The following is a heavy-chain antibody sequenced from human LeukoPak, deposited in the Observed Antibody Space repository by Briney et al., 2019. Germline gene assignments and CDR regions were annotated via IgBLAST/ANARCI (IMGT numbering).Heavy chain of an antibody. V-gene: IGHV5-51*01. CDR2: IYPGGSDT. D-gene: IGHD3-3*01. Sequence: GESLKISCKGSGYSSTSYWIGWVRQMPGKGLEWMGIIYPGGSDTRYSPSFQGQVTISADKSISTAYLQWSSLKASDTAMYYCARALQGVDGRYDAFDIWGQGTMVTVSS. J-gene: IGHJ3*02. CDR1: GYSSTSYW. CDR3: ARALQGVDGRYDAFDI.